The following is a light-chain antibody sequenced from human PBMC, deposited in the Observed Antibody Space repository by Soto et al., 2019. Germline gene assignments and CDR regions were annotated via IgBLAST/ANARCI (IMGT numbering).Light chain of an antibody. Sequence: EIVFKMSPVTLSLSTGERATLSCRASQSINNYLAWYQQKPGPAPRLLLYDASNRATGIPARFSGSGSGTDFTLTISSLEPEDFAVYYCQQRFNWQVTFGQGTLLEIK. V-gene: IGKV3-11*01. CDR1: QSINNY. CDR3: QQRFNWQVT. CDR2: DAS. J-gene: IGKJ5*01.